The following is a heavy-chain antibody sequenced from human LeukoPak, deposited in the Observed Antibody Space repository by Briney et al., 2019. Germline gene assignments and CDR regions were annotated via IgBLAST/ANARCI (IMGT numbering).Heavy chain of an antibody. CDR1: GFTFSSYA. J-gene: IGHJ4*02. V-gene: IGHV3-23*01. Sequence: GGSLRLSCAASGFTFSSYAMSWVRQAPGKGLEWVSAISGSGGSTYYADSVKGRFTISRDNSKNTLYLQINSLRAEDTAAYYCAKDPLTDYGDYLVYWGEGTLVTVSS. D-gene: IGHD4/OR15-4a*01. CDR2: ISGSGGST. CDR3: AKDPLTDYGDYLVY.